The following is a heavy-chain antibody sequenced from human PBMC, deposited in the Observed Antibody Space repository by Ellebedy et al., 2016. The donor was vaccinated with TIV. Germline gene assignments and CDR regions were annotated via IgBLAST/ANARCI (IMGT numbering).Heavy chain of an antibody. CDR2: IYYSGST. Sequence: SETLSLTCTVSGGSISSSSYFWGWIRQPPGTGLEWIGSIYYSGSTYYNPSLKSRVTISLDTSKNQFSLKLSSVTAADTAVYYCARDLPPQVAGPHNWFDPWGQGTLVTVSS. J-gene: IGHJ5*02. V-gene: IGHV4-39*07. CDR1: GGSISSSSYF. D-gene: IGHD6-19*01. CDR3: ARDLPPQVAGPHNWFDP.